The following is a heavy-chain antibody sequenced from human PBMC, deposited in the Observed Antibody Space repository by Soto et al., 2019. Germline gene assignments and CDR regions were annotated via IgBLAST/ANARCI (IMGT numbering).Heavy chain of an antibody. D-gene: IGHD3-22*01. V-gene: IGHV4-30-4*01. CDR2: VYYSGST. CDR3: ARMSYYYDKWYLDL. CDR1: GDSINNNDYY. J-gene: IGHJ2*01. Sequence: PSETLSLTCTVSGDSINNNDYYWNWIRQTPGKGLEWIGYVYYSGSTYYIPSLKSRLSMSVDTSKNQFSLKLSSVTAADTAIYYCARMSYYYDKWYLDLWGRGTLVTVSS.